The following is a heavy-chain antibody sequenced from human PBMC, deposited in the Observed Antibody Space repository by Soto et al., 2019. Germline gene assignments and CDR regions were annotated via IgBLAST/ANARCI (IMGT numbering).Heavy chain of an antibody. CDR3: ARVSVDVPE. V-gene: IGHV1-2*02. CDR1: GPTFITYF. CDR2: IDPKRGGT. Sequence: QLQLVQSGAQVTKPGASVKVSCRISGPTFITYFIHWVRQAPGQELEWMGWIDPKRGGTTYEQKFRGRVTMTRDTSINTAYMDLNRLTSDDTAMYYCARVSVDVPEWGQGTLITVSS. J-gene: IGHJ4*02. D-gene: IGHD5-12*01.